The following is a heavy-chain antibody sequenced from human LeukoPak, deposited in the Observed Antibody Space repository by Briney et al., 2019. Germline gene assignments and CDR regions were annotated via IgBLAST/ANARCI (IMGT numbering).Heavy chain of an antibody. CDR3: AITADYYDSSGPPQGFDP. CDR2: ISSRDSII. CDR1: GFTFSSYA. J-gene: IGHJ5*02. D-gene: IGHD3-22*01. Sequence: GGSLRLSCAASGFTFSSYAMNWVRQAPGKGLEWVSYISSRDSIIYYADSVKGRFTISRDNAKNSLYLQMNSLRAEDTAVYYCAITADYYDSSGPPQGFDPWGQGTLVTVSS. V-gene: IGHV3-48*03.